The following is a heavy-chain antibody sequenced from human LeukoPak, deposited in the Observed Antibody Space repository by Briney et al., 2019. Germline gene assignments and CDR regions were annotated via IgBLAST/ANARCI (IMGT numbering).Heavy chain of an antibody. J-gene: IGHJ3*02. D-gene: IGHD3-22*01. CDR3: AREMYYYDSSGYPAAFDI. V-gene: IGHV1-69*04. CDR2: IIPILGIA. Sequence: SVKVSCKASGGTFSSYTISWVRQPPGQGLEWMGRIIPILGIANYAQKFQGRVTITADKSTSTAYMELSSLRSEDTAVYYCAREMYYYDSSGYPAAFDIWGQGTMVTVSS. CDR1: GGTFSSYT.